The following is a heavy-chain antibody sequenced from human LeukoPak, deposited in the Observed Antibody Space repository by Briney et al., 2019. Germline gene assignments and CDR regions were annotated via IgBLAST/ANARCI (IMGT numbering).Heavy chain of an antibody. V-gene: IGHV3-15*01. CDR3: TTDGHWGYYYGSGSSWLSTYFDY. CDR2: IKSKTDGGTT. D-gene: IGHD3-10*01. Sequence: GGSLRLSCAASGFTLSNAWMSWVRQAPGKGLEWVGCIKSKTDGGTTDYAAPVKGRFTISRDDSKNTLYLQMNSLKTEDTAVYYCTTDGHWGYYYGSGSSWLSTYFDYWGQGTLVTVSS. CDR1: GFTLSNAW. J-gene: IGHJ4*02.